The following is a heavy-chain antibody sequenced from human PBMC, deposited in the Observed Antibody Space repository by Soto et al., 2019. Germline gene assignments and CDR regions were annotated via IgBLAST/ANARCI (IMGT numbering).Heavy chain of an antibody. CDR2: IYYSGST. J-gene: IGHJ4*02. D-gene: IGHD3-3*01. Sequence: QVQLQESGPGLVKPSETLSLTCTVSVAPLVGNYGSGIGKPPGKGLEWIGFIYYSGSTNNNPSLKSRVTISVDTSKNQFSLKLSSVTAADTAVYYCARITSITIFGVVMGGHFDYWGQGTLVTVSS. V-gene: IGHV4-59*01. CDR1: VAPLVGNY. CDR3: ARITSITIFGVVMGGHFDY.